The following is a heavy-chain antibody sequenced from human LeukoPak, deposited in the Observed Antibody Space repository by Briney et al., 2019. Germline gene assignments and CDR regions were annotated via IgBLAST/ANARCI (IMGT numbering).Heavy chain of an antibody. D-gene: IGHD3-22*01. Sequence: PGGSLRLSCAASGFTFSDSAVHCVRQASGKGLEWVGRIRSKAKSYATAYAASVKGRFTISRDDSETTAYLQMNSLKTEDTAVYYCTHYYDGSGYYGAFDSWGQGTMVTVS. V-gene: IGHV3-73*01. CDR1: GFTFSDSA. CDR3: THYYDGSGYYGAFDS. CDR2: IRSKAKSYAT. J-gene: IGHJ3*02.